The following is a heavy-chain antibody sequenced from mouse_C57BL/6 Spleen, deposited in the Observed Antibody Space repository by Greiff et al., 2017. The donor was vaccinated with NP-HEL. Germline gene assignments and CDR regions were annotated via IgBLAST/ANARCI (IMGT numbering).Heavy chain of an antibody. V-gene: IGHV1-9*01. CDR1: GYTFPGYW. CDR2: ILPGSGST. Sequence: QVQLQQSGAELMKPGASVTLSCKATGYTFPGYWIEWVKQRPGHGLEWIGAILPGSGSTNYNEKFKGKATFTADTSSNTAYMQLSSLTTEDSAIYYCARSGVYDWFAYWGQGTLVTVSA. CDR3: ARSGVYDWFAY. D-gene: IGHD2-12*01. J-gene: IGHJ3*01.